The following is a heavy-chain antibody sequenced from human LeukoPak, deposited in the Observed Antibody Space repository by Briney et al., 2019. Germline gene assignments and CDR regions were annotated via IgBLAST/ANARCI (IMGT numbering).Heavy chain of an antibody. CDR2: IFNGGST. Sequence: GGSLRLSCAASGFAVSSNHMNWVRQAPGKGLEWVSVIFNGGSTYYADSVKSRFTISRDNSKNTLYLQMNSLRAEDTAVYYCATSIVGLTYDEHFQHWGQGTLVTVSS. V-gene: IGHV3-53*01. J-gene: IGHJ1*01. D-gene: IGHD1-26*01. CDR1: GFAVSSNH. CDR3: ATSIVGLTYDEHFQH.